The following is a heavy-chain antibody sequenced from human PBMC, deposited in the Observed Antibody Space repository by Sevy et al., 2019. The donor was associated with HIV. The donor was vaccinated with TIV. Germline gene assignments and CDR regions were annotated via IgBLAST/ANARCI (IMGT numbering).Heavy chain of an antibody. Sequence: ASVKVSCKASGYTFTSYGISWVRQAPGQGLEWMGWISAYNGNTNYAQKLQGRVTMTTDKSTSTAYMELRSLRSDDTAVYYCARVKLGDCSSTSCYISYYYYGMDVWGQGTTVTVSS. J-gene: IGHJ6*02. CDR2: ISAYNGNT. CDR3: ARVKLGDCSSTSCYISYYYYGMDV. CDR1: GYTFTSYG. V-gene: IGHV1-18*01. D-gene: IGHD2-2*02.